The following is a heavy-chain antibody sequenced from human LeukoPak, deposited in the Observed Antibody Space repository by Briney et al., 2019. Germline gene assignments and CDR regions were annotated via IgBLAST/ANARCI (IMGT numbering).Heavy chain of an antibody. V-gene: IGHV4-34*01. CDR2: INHSGST. CDR3: ARQKALSDGSGSYFSFDP. CDR1: GGSFSGYY. D-gene: IGHD3-10*01. Sequence: SETLSLTCAVYGGSFSGYYWSCIRQPPGKGLEWIGEINHSGSTNYNPSLKSRVTISVDTSKNQFSLKLSSVTAADTAVYYCARQKALSDGSGSYFSFDPWGQGTLVTVSS. J-gene: IGHJ5*02.